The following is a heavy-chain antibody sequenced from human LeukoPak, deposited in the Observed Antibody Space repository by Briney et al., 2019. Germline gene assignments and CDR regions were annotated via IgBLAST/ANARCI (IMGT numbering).Heavy chain of an antibody. CDR1: GFAFSSYA. CDR3: ARDIRELSPYFDY. CDR2: ISGSDDST. D-gene: IGHD3-16*02. J-gene: IGHJ4*02. V-gene: IGHV3-23*01. Sequence: GGSLRLSCAASGFAFSSYAMSWVRQTPGKGLEWVSAISGSDDSTYYADSVKGRFTISRDNAKNSLYLQMNSLRAEDTAVYYCARDIRELSPYFDYWGQGTLVTVSS.